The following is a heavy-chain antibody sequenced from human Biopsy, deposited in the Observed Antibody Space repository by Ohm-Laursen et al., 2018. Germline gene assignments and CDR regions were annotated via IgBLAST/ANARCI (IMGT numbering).Heavy chain of an antibody. V-gene: IGHV1-8*01. D-gene: IGHD1-1*01. Sequence: ASVKVSCKASGYTFTSFDINWVRQATGQGLEWMGWMNPNSGNTGYAQKLQGKVTMTRNTSISTAYMEVSSLRSEDTAVYYCAKRGVERGRPLAYWGQGTLVTVSS. CDR2: MNPNSGNT. CDR1: GYTFTSFD. CDR3: AKRGVERGRPLAY. J-gene: IGHJ4*02.